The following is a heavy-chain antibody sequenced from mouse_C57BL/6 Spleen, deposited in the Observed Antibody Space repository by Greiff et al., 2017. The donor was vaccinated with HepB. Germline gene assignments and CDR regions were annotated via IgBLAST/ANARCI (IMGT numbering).Heavy chain of an antibody. Sequence: VQLQQSGPELVKPGASVKISCKASGYAFSSSWMNWVKQRPGKGLEWIGRIYPGDGDTNYNGKFKGKATLTADKSSSTAYMQLSSLTSEDSAVYFCARSRGDYDSWFAYWGEGSLVTVSA. CDR1: GYAFSSSW. CDR2: IYPGDGDT. J-gene: IGHJ3*01. CDR3: ARSRGDYDSWFAY. V-gene: IGHV1-82*01. D-gene: IGHD2-4*01.